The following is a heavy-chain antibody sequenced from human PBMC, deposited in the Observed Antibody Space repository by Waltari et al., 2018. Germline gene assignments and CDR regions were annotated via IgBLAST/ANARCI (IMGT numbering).Heavy chain of an antibody. D-gene: IGHD3-3*01. J-gene: IGHJ5*02. CDR1: GYTFTSYD. V-gene: IGHV1-8*01. Sequence: QVQLVQSGAEVKKPGASVKVSCKASGYTFTSYDINWVRQAPGQGLEWMGWMNPNSGNTGYAQKFQGRVTRTRNTSVSTAYMELSSLRSEDTAVYYCARWFGDYDVWSGYSSEFDPWGQGTLVTVSS. CDR3: ARWFGDYDVWSGYSSEFDP. CDR2: MNPNSGNT.